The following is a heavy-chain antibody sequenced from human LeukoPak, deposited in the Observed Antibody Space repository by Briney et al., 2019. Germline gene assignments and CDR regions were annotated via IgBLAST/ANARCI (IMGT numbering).Heavy chain of an antibody. Sequence: ASVKVSCKAFGYTFTSNYMHWVRQAPGQGPEWMGVISPSGGSTTYAQKFQGRVTLTRDMSTSTDYLELSSLRSEDTAVYYCARARYETRIWPKSRYDYYHYMDVWGKGTTVTVSS. CDR3: ARARYETRIWPKSRYDYYHYMDV. CDR1: GYTFTSNY. CDR2: ISPSGGST. V-gene: IGHV1-46*01. D-gene: IGHD3-3*01. J-gene: IGHJ6*03.